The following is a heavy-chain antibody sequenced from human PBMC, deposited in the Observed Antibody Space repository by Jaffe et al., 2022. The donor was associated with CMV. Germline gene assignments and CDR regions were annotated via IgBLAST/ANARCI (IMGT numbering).Heavy chain of an antibody. CDR2: ISGSGGST. CDR3: ARSLRLRYFDDYYMDV. CDR1: GFTFSSYA. J-gene: IGHJ6*03. Sequence: EVQLVESGGGLVQPGGSLRLSCAASGFTFSSYAMSWVRQAPGKGLEWVSAISGSGGSTYYADSVKGRFTISRDNSKNTLYLQMNSLRAEDTAVYYCARSLRLRYFDDYYMDVWGKGTTVTVSS. D-gene: IGHD3-9*01. V-gene: IGHV3-23*04.